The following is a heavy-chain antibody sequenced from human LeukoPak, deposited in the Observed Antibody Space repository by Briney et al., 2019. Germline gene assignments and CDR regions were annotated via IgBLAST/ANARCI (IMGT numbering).Heavy chain of an antibody. CDR2: VYNNGTA. D-gene: IGHD3-22*01. CDR3: AREGEDYYDRSGYYHFDY. J-gene: IGHJ4*02. Sequence: SETLSLTCTVSGGYLSTYYWTWIRQPPGKGLEWMGHVYNNGTANNNPSLKSRVTLSVDTTKKQFSLNLRYVPAADTGVYYCAREGEDYYDRSGYYHFDYWGQGALVTVSS. V-gene: IGHV4-59*01. CDR1: GGYLSTYY.